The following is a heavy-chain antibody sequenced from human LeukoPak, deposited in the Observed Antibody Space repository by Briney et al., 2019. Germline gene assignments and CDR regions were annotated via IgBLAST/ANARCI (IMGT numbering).Heavy chain of an antibody. CDR3: ARDLHSSHYRGDYFDY. Sequence: GGSLRLSCAASGFTFSSFWMHWVRQAPGKGLVWVSRVNSDGSSTSYADSVKGRFTISRDNAKNTLYLQMNSLRAEDTAVYYCARDLHSSHYRGDYFDYWGQGTLVTVSS. D-gene: IGHD6-13*01. V-gene: IGHV3-74*01. CDR1: GFTFSSFW. CDR2: VNSDGSST. J-gene: IGHJ4*02.